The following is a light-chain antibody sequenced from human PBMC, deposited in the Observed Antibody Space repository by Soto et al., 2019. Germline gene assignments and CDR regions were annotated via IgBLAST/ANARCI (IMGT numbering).Light chain of an antibody. CDR3: SSFTSSNTGV. CDR2: DVS. V-gene: IGLV2-11*01. Sequence: QSVLTQPRSVSGSPGQSVTISCTGTSSDVGGYNYVSWYQQHPGKAPKLMIYDVSKRPSGVSNRFSGSKSGNTASLTISGLRAEDEAYYYCSSFTSSNTGVFGTGTKVTVL. CDR1: SSDVGGYNY. J-gene: IGLJ1*01.